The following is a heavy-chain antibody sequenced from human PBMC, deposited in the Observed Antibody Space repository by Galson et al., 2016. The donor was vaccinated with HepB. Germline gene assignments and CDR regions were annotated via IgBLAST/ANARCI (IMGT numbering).Heavy chain of an antibody. Sequence: SLRLSCAASGFRFSAYWMAWVRQAPGKGLEYVANVNEDGSGTQYMDSAKGRFTISRDTSKKTLYLQMNSLRPEDTAIYYCVKVGHYWGDFDYWGQGTLVTVSS. D-gene: IGHD7-27*01. CDR1: GFRFSAYW. J-gene: IGHJ4*02. CDR3: VKVGHYWGDFDY. CDR2: VNEDGSGT. V-gene: IGHV3-7*01.